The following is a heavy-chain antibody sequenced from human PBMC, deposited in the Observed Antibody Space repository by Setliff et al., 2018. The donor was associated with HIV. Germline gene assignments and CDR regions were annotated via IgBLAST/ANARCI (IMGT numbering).Heavy chain of an antibody. CDR3: SRSGIGYGGDSNTFDI. Sequence: PSETLSLTCTVSGDPITGSHYYWGWIRQPPGKGLEWIASIHYSGSTYDSPSVRSRVAIFVDSSKNQFSLRLNSVTATDAAMYYCSRSGIGYGGDSNTFDIWGQGTMVTVSS. J-gene: IGHJ3*02. CDR1: GDPITGSHYY. V-gene: IGHV4-39*01. CDR2: IHYSGST. D-gene: IGHD2-21*02.